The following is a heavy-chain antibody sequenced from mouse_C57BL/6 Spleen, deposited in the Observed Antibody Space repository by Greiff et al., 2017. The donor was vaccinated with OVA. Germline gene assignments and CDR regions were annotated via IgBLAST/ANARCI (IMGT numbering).Heavy chain of an antibody. CDR1: GYSITSGYY. CDR3: ARGWEDYYAMDY. D-gene: IGHD1-1*02. CDR2: ISYDGSN. J-gene: IGHJ4*01. Sequence: EVHLVESGPGLVKPSQSLSLTCSVTGYSITSGYYWNWIRQFPGNKLEWMGYISYDGSNNYNPSLKNRISITRDTSKNQFFLKLNSVTTEDTATYYCARGWEDYYAMDYWGQGTSVTVSS. V-gene: IGHV3-6*01.